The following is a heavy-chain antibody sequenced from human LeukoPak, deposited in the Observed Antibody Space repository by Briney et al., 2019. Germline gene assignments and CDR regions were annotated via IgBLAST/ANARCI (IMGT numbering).Heavy chain of an antibody. CDR3: ARDSYNGDYVPGYFQH. Sequence: PGGSLRLSCATSGFTFRSSEMNWVRQAPGPGLEWVSYISGTGNTIYYTDSVKGRFTISRDNAKNSLYLQMNSLRAEDTAVYYCARDSYNGDYVPGYFQHWGQGTLVTVSS. CDR2: ISGTGNTI. CDR1: GFTFRSSE. D-gene: IGHD4-17*01. V-gene: IGHV3-48*03. J-gene: IGHJ1*01.